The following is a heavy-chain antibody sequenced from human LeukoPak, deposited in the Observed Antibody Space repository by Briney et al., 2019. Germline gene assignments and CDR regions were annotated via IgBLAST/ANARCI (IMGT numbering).Heavy chain of an antibody. D-gene: IGHD3-16*02. J-gene: IGHJ6*03. V-gene: IGHV4-38-2*02. CDR2: IYYSGST. CDR1: GYSITSGFY. Sequence: SETLSLTCTVSGYSITSGFYWGWIRQPPGKGLEWIGSIYYSGSTYYNPSLKSRVTISVDTSKNQFSLKLSSVTAADTAVYYCARGALDYVWGSYRSGHYYMDVWGKGTTVTVSS. CDR3: ARGALDYVWGSYRSGHYYMDV.